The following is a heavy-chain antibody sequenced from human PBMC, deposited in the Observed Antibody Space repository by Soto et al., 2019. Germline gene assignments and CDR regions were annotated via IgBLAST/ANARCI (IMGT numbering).Heavy chain of an antibody. CDR2: IGXYKGNX. J-gene: IGHJ4*02. Sequence: XVKVSSRASGYTFTSCGFTWVRKDPGQGLEWMGWIGXYKGNXNYAKKIQGRXXLTTDKSXXTAYMELRSLRSDETAVYYCAPHTSDTGMTSGYWGQGTLVTVSS. D-gene: IGHD5-18*01. CDR3: APHTSDTGMTSGY. CDR1: GYTFTSCG. V-gene: IGHV1-18*01.